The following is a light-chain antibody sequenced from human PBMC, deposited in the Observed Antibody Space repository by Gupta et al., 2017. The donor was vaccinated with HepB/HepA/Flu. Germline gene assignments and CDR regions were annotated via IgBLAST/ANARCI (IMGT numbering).Light chain of an antibody. CDR3: MQGTHWPRT. CDR1: RSLVNIDANTH. CDR2: MVS. J-gene: IGKJ1*01. V-gene: IGKV2-30*01. Sequence: DVVVTQSPVSLPVTLGQPASLSCRSSRSLVNIDANTHLNWFQQRPGQSPRRLIYMVSNRDSGVPDRFSGSGSGTDFTLHISRVEAEDVGVYYCMQGTHWPRTFGQGTRGGNQT.